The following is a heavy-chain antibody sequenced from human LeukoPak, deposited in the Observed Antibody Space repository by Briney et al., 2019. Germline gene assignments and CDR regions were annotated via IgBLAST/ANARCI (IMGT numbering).Heavy chain of an antibody. Sequence: GGSLRLSCAASGFSVSSTYMNWVRQAPGKGLEWVSIIYRDGSTYYADYVKGRFTISRDNPENTLYLQMNSLRAEDTAVYFCAKVYCSPSNCQLVDYWGQGTLVTVSS. CDR1: GFSVSSTY. CDR2: IYRDGST. V-gene: IGHV3-53*01. J-gene: IGHJ4*02. CDR3: AKVYCSPSNCQLVDY. D-gene: IGHD4-11*01.